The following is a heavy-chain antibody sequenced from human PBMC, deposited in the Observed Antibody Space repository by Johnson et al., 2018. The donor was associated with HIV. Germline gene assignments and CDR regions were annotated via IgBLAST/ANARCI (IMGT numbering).Heavy chain of an antibody. J-gene: IGHJ3*02. D-gene: IGHD3-10*01. CDR2: IWYDGTNR. Sequence: QVQVVESGGGVVQPGGSLKLSCAASGFTFSGSAMHWVRQAPGKGLEWVAVIWYDGTNRYYGDSVKGRFTISRDNSKNTVHLQMNSLRAGDTAVYYCARTLGFGTEDAFDIWGQGTMVTVSS. CDR3: ARTLGFGTEDAFDI. V-gene: IGHV3-33*08. CDR1: GFTFSGSA.